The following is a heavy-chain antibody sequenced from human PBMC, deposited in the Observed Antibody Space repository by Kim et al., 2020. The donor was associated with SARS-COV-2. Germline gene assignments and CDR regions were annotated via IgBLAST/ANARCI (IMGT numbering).Heavy chain of an antibody. V-gene: IGHV4-34*01. CDR2: INHSGST. D-gene: IGHD2-15*01. CDR3: ARGKQDIVVVVAVYYYYYYMDV. Sequence: SETLSLTCAVYGGSFSGYYWSWIRQPPGKGLEWIGEINHSGSTNYNPSLKSRVTISVDTSKNRFSLKLSSVTAADTAVYYCARGKQDIVVVVAVYYYYYYMDVWGKGTTVTVSS. J-gene: IGHJ6*03. CDR1: GGSFSGYY.